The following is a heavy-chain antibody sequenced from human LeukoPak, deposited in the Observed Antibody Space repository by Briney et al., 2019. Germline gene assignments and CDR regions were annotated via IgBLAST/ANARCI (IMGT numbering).Heavy chain of an antibody. Sequence: GGSLRLSCAASGFTFSSYAMNWVRQAPGKGLEWVSGISGSGGSTYYADSVKGRFTISRDNSKNSLYLQMNSLRAEDTAVYYCARRSSGFSCSDYWGQGTLVTVSS. CDR1: GFTFSSYA. CDR3: ARRSSGFSCSDY. J-gene: IGHJ4*02. V-gene: IGHV3-23*01. D-gene: IGHD2-15*01. CDR2: ISGSGGST.